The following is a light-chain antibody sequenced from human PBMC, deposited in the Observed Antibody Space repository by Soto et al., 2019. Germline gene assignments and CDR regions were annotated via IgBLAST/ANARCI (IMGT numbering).Light chain of an antibody. CDR2: DAS. CDR3: QQYENLPT. J-gene: IGKJ5*01. V-gene: IGKV1-33*01. Sequence: DIQMTQSPSSLSSSLGDRVTITCQASQHINNYLNWYQQKPGRAPKLLIYDASNLEAGVPSRFRGSGSGTDFTFTISRLKPEDIATYDCQQYENLPTFGQGTRLEIK. CDR1: QHINNY.